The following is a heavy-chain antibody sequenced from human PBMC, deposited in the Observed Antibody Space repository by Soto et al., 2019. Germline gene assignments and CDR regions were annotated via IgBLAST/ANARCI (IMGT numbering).Heavy chain of an antibody. CDR2: ISVYNGVT. Sequence: QVQLVQSGGEVKKPGASVKVSCKASGYTFTSYGFSWVRQAPGQGLEWMGWISVYNGVTHYAQKVQGRVTITTDTSTNTAYMELRSLRSDDTAVYYCARDWSYSVDYWGQGTLVTVSS. CDR3: ARDWSYSVDY. CDR1: GYTFTSYG. D-gene: IGHD1-26*01. J-gene: IGHJ4*02. V-gene: IGHV1-18*01.